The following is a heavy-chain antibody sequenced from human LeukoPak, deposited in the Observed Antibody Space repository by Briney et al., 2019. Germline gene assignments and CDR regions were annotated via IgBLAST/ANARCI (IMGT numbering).Heavy chain of an antibody. D-gene: IGHD4-17*01. CDR2: INYSGST. V-gene: IGHV4-59*08. CDR3: ARSPPLYGDYAQYYFDY. J-gene: IGHJ4*02. Sequence: SETLSLTCNVSGGSITSYYWSWIRQPPGKGLEWIGYINYSGSTSYNPSLKSRVTTSLDTSKNQFSLKLSSVTAADTAVYYCARSPPLYGDYAQYYFDYWGQGTLVTVSS. CDR1: GGSITSYY.